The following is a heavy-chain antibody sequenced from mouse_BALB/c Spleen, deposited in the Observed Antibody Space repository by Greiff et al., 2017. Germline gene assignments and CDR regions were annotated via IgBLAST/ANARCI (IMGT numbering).Heavy chain of an antibody. J-gene: IGHJ2*01. CDR2: INPSTGYT. V-gene: IGHV1-7*01. CDR1: GYTFTRYW. CDR3: APRLGARGY. D-gene: IGHD3-3*01. Sequence: QVQLKQSGAELAKPGASVKMSCKASGYTFTRYWMHWVKQRPGQGLEWIGYINPSTGYTEYNQKFKDKATLTADKSSSTAYMQLSSLTSEDSAVYYCAPRLGARGYWGQGTTLTVSS.